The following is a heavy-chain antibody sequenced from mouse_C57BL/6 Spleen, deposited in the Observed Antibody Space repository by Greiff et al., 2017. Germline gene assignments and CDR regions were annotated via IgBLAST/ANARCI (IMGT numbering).Heavy chain of an antibody. CDR2: IYPGDGDT. J-gene: IGHJ2*01. CDR3: ARSCPIYYEYSYYFDI. V-gene: IGHV1-80*01. Sequence: QVQLQQSGPELVKPGASVKISCKASGYAFSSSWMNWVKQRPGKGLEWIGQIYPGDGDTNYNGKFKGKATLTADKSSSTAYMQLSSLTSEDSAVYFCARSCPIYYEYSYYFDIWGQGTTLTVSS. CDR1: GYAFSSSW. D-gene: IGHD2-4*01.